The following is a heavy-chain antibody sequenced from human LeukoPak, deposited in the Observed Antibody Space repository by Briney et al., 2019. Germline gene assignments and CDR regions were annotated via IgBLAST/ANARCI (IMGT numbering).Heavy chain of an antibody. CDR2: LSGSGITT. V-gene: IGHV3-23*01. CDR3: AKGIYSSGWSYFDY. D-gene: IGHD6-19*01. CDR1: GFTFSDYY. Sequence: GRSLRLSCAASGFTFSDYYMSWVRQAPGKGLEWVSTLSGSGITTYYADSVKGRFTISRDNSKNTLYLQMNSLRAEDTAVYYCAKGIYSSGWSYFDYWGHGTLVTVSS. J-gene: IGHJ4*01.